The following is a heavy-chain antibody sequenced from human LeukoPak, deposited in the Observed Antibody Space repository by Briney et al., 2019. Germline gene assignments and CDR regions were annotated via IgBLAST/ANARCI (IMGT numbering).Heavy chain of an antibody. D-gene: IGHD6-19*01. CDR3: ARGTTVASGMQF. CDR2: VVTTTT. Sequence: SETLSLTCTVSGGSISTYSWTWVRQSPGKGLEWIGSVVTTTTNYSPALRSRVAISVHTSKNQFSLRLESVTTADTAVYYCARGTTVASGMQFWGQGALVTVSS. CDR1: GGSISTYS. V-gene: IGHV4-4*07. J-gene: IGHJ4*02.